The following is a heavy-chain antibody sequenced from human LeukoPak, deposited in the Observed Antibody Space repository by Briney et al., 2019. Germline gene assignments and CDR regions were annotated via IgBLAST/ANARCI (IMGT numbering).Heavy chain of an antibody. CDR3: ARDQWELDNYFDP. V-gene: IGHV4-38-2*02. D-gene: IGHD1-7*01. Sequence: SETLSLTCTVSGGSISSGYYWGWIRQPPGEGLEWIGSIYHSGSTYYNPSLKSRVTISVDTSKNQFSLTLNSVTAADTAVYYCARDQWELDNYFDPWGQGTLVTVSS. CDR1: GGSISSGYY. CDR2: IYHSGST. J-gene: IGHJ5*02.